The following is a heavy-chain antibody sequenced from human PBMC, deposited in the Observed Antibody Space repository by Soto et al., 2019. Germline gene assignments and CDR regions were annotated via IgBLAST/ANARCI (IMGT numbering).Heavy chain of an antibody. Sequence: QITLKESGPTLVKPTQTLTLTCTFSGFSLSTSGVGVGWIRQPPGKALEWLALIYWDDDKRYSPSLKSRLTITKDTSKNLVVLTMTNIDPVDTDTYYWAHSLASSGYDFWYFDLWGRGTLVTVSS. J-gene: IGHJ2*01. CDR2: IYWDDDK. CDR1: GFSLSTSGVG. V-gene: IGHV2-5*02. D-gene: IGHD3-22*01. CDR3: AHSLASSGYDFWYFDL.